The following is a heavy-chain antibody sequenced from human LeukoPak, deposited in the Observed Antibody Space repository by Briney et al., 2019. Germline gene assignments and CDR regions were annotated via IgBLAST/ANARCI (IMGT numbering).Heavy chain of an antibody. CDR1: GGTFSSYA. CDR2: IIPISGTA. V-gene: IGHV1-69*13. D-gene: IGHD1-26*01. J-gene: IGHJ6*03. CDR3: ARDAPTLVGATDPRGEYMDV. Sequence: AASVKVSCKASGGTFSSYAISWVRQAPGQGLEWMGGIIPISGTANYAQKFQGRVTITADESTSTAYMELSSLRSEDTAVYYCARDAPTLVGATDPRGEYMDVWGKGTTVTISS.